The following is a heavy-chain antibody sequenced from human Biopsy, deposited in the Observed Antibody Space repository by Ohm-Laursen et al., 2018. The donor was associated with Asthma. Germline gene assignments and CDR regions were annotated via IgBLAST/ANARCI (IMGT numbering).Heavy chain of an antibody. J-gene: IGHJ4*02. CDR3: ARDVMEWYLPAFDF. D-gene: IGHD3-3*01. Sequence: SLRLSCAASGFILSNYDMHWVRQAPGKGLEWVAVGGSYYDGGLKYYADSVNGRFTVSRDDSKNTLYLQMNSLRPDDTAVYYCARDVMEWYLPAFDFWGQGTLVTVSS. CDR2: GGSYYDGGLK. CDR1: GFILSNYD. V-gene: IGHV3-30-3*01.